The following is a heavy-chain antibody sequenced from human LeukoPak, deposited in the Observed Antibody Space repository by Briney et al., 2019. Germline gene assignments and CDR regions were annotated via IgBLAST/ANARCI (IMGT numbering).Heavy chain of an antibody. J-gene: IGHJ4*02. CDR3: ARDHGGSYYDSSGNFDY. D-gene: IGHD3-22*01. CDR2: IYYSGST. CDR1: GGSFRSSSYY. Sequence: SETLSLTCTVSGGSFRSSSYYWSWIRQPPGKGLEWIGYIYYSGSTNYNPSLKSRVTISVDTSKNQFSLKLSSVTAADTAVYYCARDHGGSYYDSSGNFDYWGQGTLVTVSS. V-gene: IGHV4-61*01.